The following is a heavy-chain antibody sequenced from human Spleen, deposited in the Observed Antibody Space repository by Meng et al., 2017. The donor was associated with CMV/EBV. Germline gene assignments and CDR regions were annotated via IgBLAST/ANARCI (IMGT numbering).Heavy chain of an antibody. V-gene: IGHV4-59*01. D-gene: IGHD1-1*01. CDR1: GASTSSYY. CDR3: ARDILERNAFDM. Sequence: SETLSLTCTVSGASTSSYYWSWLRQPPGKGLGWIGYISYIGSTNYNPSLKSRVTISVDTSKNQFSLKLSSVTAADTAIFYCARDILERNAFDMWGQGTMVTVSS. J-gene: IGHJ3*02. CDR2: ISYIGST.